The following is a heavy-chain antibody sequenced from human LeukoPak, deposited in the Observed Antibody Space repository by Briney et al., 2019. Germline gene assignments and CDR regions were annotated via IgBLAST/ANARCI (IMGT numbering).Heavy chain of an antibody. CDR1: GFTFSSYA. J-gene: IGHJ4*02. CDR3: AKGTYSGSRPALDY. CDR2: ISGGGGST. D-gene: IGHD1-26*01. V-gene: IGHV3-23*01. Sequence: PGGSLRLSCAASGFTFSSYAMSWVRQAPGKGLEWVSLISGGGGSTYYADSVKGRSTISRDNSKNTLHLQLNSLRADDTAVYYCAKGTYSGSRPALDYWGQGTLVTVSS.